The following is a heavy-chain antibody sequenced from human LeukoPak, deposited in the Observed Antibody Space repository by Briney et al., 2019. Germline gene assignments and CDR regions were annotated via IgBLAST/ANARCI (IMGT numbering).Heavy chain of an antibody. CDR3: TTSSSYGDYADY. D-gene: IGHD4-17*01. Sequence: GGSLRLSCAASGFTFSSYEMNWVRQAPGKGLEWVGRIKSKTDGGTTDYAAPVKGRFTISRDDSKNTLYLQMNSLKTEDTAVYYCTTSSSYGDYADYWGQGTLVTVSS. CDR1: GFTFSSYE. CDR2: IKSKTDGGTT. V-gene: IGHV3-15*01. J-gene: IGHJ4*02.